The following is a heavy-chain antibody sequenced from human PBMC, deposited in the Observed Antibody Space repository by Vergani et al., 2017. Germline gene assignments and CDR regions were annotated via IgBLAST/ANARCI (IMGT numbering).Heavy chain of an antibody. J-gene: IGHJ4*02. V-gene: IGHV5-51*01. CDR2: IYPADSDT. CDR1: EYSFGNYC. CDR3: ARHTTYTDS. Sequence: EVELVQSGPEMRKPGESLKISCKGSEYSFGNYCIGWVRQMPGKGLEGMGIIYPADSDTRYSPSFQGQVTISADKSISTAFLQWDSLKASDTALYYCARHTTYTDSWGQGTLVTVSS. D-gene: IGHD1-1*01.